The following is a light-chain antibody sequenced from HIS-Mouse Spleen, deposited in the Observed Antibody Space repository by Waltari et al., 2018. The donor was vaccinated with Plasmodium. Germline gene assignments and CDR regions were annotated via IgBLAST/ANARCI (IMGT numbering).Light chain of an antibody. Sequence: QLVLTQSPSASASLGASVKLTCTLSSGHSSYAIAWHQQQTGKGPRYLRILNSDGSHSKVDGLPDCVSGSSSGAERYLTISSLQSEDEADYYCQTWGTGIWVFGGGTKLTVL. CDR2: LNSDGSH. CDR3: QTWGTGIWV. CDR1: SGHSSYA. J-gene: IGLJ3*02. V-gene: IGLV4-69*01.